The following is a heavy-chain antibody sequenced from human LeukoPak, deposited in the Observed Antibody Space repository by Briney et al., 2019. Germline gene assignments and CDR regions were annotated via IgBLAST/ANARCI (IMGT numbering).Heavy chain of an antibody. J-gene: IGHJ4*02. CDR2: IWYDGSSK. CDR3: VRGAYYYDSSDYYYFPY. Sequence: GGSLRLSCAASGFTFSNYAMHWVRQAPGKGLEWVAVIWYDGSSKFYAGSVNGRFTISRDNSENTLYLQMNNLGAEDTAVYHCVRGAYYYDSSDYYYFPYWGQGTPVTVSS. D-gene: IGHD3-22*01. V-gene: IGHV3-33*01. CDR1: GFTFSNYA.